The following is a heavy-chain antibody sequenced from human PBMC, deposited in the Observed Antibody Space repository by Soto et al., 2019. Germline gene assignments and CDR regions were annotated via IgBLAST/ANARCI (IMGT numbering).Heavy chain of an antibody. CDR1: GGSFSGYY. Sequence: PSETLSLTCAVYGGSFSGYYWSWIRQPPGKGLEWIGEINHSGSTNYNRSLKSQVTISVDTSKNQFSLKLSAVTAADTAVYYCARGGYSYGINWFDPWGQGTLVTVSS. V-gene: IGHV4-34*01. CDR3: ARGGYSYGINWFDP. D-gene: IGHD5-18*01. CDR2: INHSGST. J-gene: IGHJ5*02.